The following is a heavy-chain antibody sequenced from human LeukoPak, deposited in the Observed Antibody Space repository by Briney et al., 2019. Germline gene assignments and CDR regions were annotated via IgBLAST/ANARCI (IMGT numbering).Heavy chain of an antibody. Sequence: SQTLSLTCTVSGGSISSGSYYWSWIRQPAGKGLEWIGRIYTSGSTNYNPSLKSRVTISVDTSKNQFSLKLSSVTAADTAVYYCAREGMSSSWHQRRDKYFQHWGQGTLVTVS. J-gene: IGHJ1*01. CDR1: GGSISSGSYY. CDR3: AREGMSSSWHQRRDKYFQH. V-gene: IGHV4-61*02. CDR2: IYTSGST. D-gene: IGHD6-13*01.